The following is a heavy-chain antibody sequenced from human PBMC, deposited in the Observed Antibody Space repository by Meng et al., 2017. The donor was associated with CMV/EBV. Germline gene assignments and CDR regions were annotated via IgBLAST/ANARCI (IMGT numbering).Heavy chain of an antibody. V-gene: IGHV1-18*01. J-gene: IGHJ4*02. CDR1: YTFTSYG. CDR3: ARVGYYYGSGSYYTDLGY. Sequence: YTFTSYGSSWVRQAPGQGLEWMGWISAYNGNTNYAQKLQGRVTMTTDTSTSTAYMELRSLRSDDTAVYYCARVGYYYGSGSYYTDLGYWGQGTLVTVSS. CDR2: ISAYNGNT. D-gene: IGHD3-10*01.